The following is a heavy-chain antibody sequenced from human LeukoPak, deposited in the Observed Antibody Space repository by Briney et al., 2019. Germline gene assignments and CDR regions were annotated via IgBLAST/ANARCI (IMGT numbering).Heavy chain of an antibody. CDR3: ASIYDSGTSYFGIDV. Sequence: SETLSLTCTVSGGSISSGGYYWNWIRHHPGKGLEWIGYVSYSGSTYYNPSLKSRLIISIDTSKNQFSLELSSVTAADSAVYYCASIYDSGTSYFGIDVWGQGTTVTVSS. V-gene: IGHV4-31*03. CDR1: GGSISSGGYY. J-gene: IGHJ6*02. D-gene: IGHD3-10*01. CDR2: VSYSGST.